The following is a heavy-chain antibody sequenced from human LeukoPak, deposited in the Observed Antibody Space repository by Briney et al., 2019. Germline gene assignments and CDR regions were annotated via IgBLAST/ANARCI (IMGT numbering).Heavy chain of an antibody. V-gene: IGHV3-33*01. CDR1: GFTFSSYG. Sequence: GGSLRLSCAASGFTFSSYGMHWVRQAPGKGLEWVAVIWYDGSNKYYADSVKGRFTISRDNSKNTLYLQMNSLRAEDTAVYYCARDAEQQLVLDYWGQGTLVTVSS. CDR2: IWYDGSNK. CDR3: ARDAEQQLVLDY. D-gene: IGHD6-13*01. J-gene: IGHJ4*02.